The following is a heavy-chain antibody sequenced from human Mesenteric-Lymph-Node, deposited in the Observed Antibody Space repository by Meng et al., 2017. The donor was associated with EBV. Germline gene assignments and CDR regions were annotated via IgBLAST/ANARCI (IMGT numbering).Heavy chain of an antibody. D-gene: IGHD1-26*01. V-gene: IGHV4-61*01. CDR3: ALIIVGATHFDY. CDR2: IHYSGST. J-gene: IGHJ4*02. CDR1: GGSVTSGSYY. Sequence: QVQLQESGPGLVKPSETLSLTCTVSGGSVTSGSYYWNWIRQPPGKRLEWIGYIHYSGSTNYNPSLKSQITISVDTSKNQLSLRVSHVTAADTAVYYCALIIVGATHFDYWGQGALVTVSS.